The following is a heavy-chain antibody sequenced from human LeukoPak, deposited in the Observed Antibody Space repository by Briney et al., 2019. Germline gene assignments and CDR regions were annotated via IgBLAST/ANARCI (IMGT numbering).Heavy chain of an antibody. J-gene: IGHJ4*02. V-gene: IGHV4-34*01. CDR2: INHSGST. D-gene: IGHD5-18*01. CDR3: ARGRIQLWLNY. Sequence: SETLSLTCAVYGGPFSGYYWSWIRQPPGKGLEWIGEINHSGSTNYNPSLKSRVTISVDTSKNQFSLKLSSVTAADTAVYYCARGRIQLWLNYWGQGTLVTVSS. CDR1: GGPFSGYY.